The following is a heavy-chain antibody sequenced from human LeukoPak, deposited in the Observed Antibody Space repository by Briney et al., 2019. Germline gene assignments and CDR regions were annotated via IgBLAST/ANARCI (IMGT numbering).Heavy chain of an antibody. CDR3: AKDGDTAMVPDVYYFDY. CDR2: ISYDGSNK. V-gene: IGHV3-30*18. Sequence: GGSLRLSCAASGFTFSSYGMHWVRQAPGKGLEWVAVISYDGSNKYYADSVKGRFTISRDNPKNTLYLQMNSLRAEDTAVYYCAKDGDTAMVPDVYYFDYWGQGTLVTVSS. CDR1: GFTFSSYG. J-gene: IGHJ4*02. D-gene: IGHD5-18*01.